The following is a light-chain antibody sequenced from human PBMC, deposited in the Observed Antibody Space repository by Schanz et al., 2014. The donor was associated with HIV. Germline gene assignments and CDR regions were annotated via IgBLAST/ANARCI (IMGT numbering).Light chain of an antibody. CDR3: QQYGSSPPVT. J-gene: IGKJ5*01. CDR2: GAS. V-gene: IGKV3-20*01. Sequence: EIVLTQSPGTLSLSPGERASLSCRASHIVNNRYFAWYKQEHGQPPRLLIYGASIRATGVPDRFSGSGSGTDFTLTISRLEPEDFAVYYCQQYGSSPPVTFGQGTRLEIK. CDR1: HIVNNRY.